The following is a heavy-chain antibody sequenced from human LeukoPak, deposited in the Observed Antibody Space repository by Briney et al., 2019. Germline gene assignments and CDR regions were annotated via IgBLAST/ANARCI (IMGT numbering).Heavy chain of an antibody. V-gene: IGHV3-7*02. J-gene: IGHJ4*02. Sequence: PGGSLRLSCAASGFTFSSYWMSWVRQAPGKGLEWVANIKQDGSEKYYVDSVKGRFTISRDNAKNSLYLQMNSLRAEDTALYYCARISGYSGYGWDYWGQGTLVTVSS. CDR1: GFTFSSYW. D-gene: IGHD5-12*01. CDR3: ARISGYSGYGWDY. CDR2: IKQDGSEK.